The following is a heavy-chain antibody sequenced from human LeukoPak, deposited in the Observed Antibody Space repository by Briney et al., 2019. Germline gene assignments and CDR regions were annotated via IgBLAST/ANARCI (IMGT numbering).Heavy chain of an antibody. CDR1: GGSFSGYY. Sequence: SETLSLTCAVYGGSFSGYYWSWIRQPPGKGREWIGEITHSGSTNYNPSLKSRVTISVDTSKNQFSLKLSSVTAADTAVYYCACMIVDNWFDPWGQGTLVTVSS. V-gene: IGHV4-34*01. D-gene: IGHD3-22*01. CDR2: ITHSGST. J-gene: IGHJ5*02. CDR3: ACMIVDNWFDP.